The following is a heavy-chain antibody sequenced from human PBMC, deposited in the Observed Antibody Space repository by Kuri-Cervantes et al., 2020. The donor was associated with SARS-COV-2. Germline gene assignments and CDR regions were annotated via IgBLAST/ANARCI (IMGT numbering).Heavy chain of an antibody. CDR3: ARQMMSSITIFGVVITRNWFDP. J-gene: IGHJ5*02. V-gene: IGHV4-39*01. CDR2: IYYSGST. D-gene: IGHD3-3*01. CDR1: GGSISSSSYY. Sequence: SETLSLTCTVSGGSISSSSYYWGWIRQPPGKGLEWIGSIYYSGSTYYNPSFKSRVTISVDTSKNQFSLKLSSVTAADTAVYYCARQMMSSITIFGVVITRNWFDPWGQGTLVIVSS.